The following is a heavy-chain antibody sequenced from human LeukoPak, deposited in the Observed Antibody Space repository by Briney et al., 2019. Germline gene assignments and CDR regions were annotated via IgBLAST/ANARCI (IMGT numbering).Heavy chain of an antibody. J-gene: IGHJ5*02. CDR3: ARGPPNWNYSWFDP. V-gene: IGHV4-59*12. CDR1: GGSISTYY. CDR2: IYYTGST. D-gene: IGHD1-7*01. Sequence: SETLSLTCTLSGGSISTYYWSWVRQPPGKGLEWIGYIYYTGSTDYNPSLKSRVTISVDTSKNQFSLKLGSVTAADTAVYYCARGPPNWNYSWFDPWGQGTLVTVSS.